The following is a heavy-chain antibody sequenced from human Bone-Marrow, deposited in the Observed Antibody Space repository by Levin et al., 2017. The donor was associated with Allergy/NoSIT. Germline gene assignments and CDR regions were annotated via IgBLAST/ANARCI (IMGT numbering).Heavy chain of an antibody. CDR3: GRDPNGDYIGAFDF. CDR2: IRGAGGDT. Sequence: GGSLRLSCAASGFTFSNFAMTWVRQAPGKGLEWVSSIRGAGGDTYYADSVKGRFTASRDNSKSTLYLQLSSLRVEDTAIYYCGRDPNGDYIGAFDFWGQGTMVTVSS. D-gene: IGHD4-17*01. CDR1: GFTFSNFA. V-gene: IGHV3-23*01. J-gene: IGHJ3*01.